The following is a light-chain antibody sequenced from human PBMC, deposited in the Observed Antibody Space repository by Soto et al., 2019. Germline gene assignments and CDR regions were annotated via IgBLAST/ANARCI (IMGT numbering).Light chain of an antibody. CDR3: QQYGSSIT. CDR1: QSVSSSY. V-gene: IGKV3-20*01. Sequence: EIVMTQSPGTLSLSPGERATLSCRASQSVSSSYLAWYQQTPGQAPRLVVYGASSRATGIPDRFSGSGSGTDFTLTISRLEPDDFAVYYCQQYGSSITFGQGTRLENK. CDR2: GAS. J-gene: IGKJ5*01.